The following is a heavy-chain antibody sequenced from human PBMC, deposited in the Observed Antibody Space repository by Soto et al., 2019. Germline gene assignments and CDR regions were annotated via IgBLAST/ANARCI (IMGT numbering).Heavy chain of an antibody. CDR3: AHRATMTIFGLIIDNGVWFDP. V-gene: IGHV2-5*02. J-gene: IGHJ5*02. Sequence: QITLKESGPTLVKPTQTLTLTCTFSGFSLSTSGAAVGWIRQPPGRALDWLALIYWDVDRRYNQSLQSRLTIETDTSRNKVALTLTSVDTADTATYYCAHRATMTIFGLIIDNGVWFDPWGQGTLVIVSS. D-gene: IGHD3-3*01. CDR2: IYWDVDR. CDR1: GFSLSTSGAA.